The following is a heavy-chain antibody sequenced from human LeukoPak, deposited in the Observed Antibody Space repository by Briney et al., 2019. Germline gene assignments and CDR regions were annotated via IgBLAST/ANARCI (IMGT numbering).Heavy chain of an antibody. CDR2: IHHSGSS. J-gene: IGHJ4*02. D-gene: IGHD3-10*01. CDR3: ARGGNRFGGFYFDY. V-gene: IGHV4-31*03. Sequence: SETVSLNCTVPANSRSSGGHYWAWIRKLPEKGLASIGFIHHSGSSRHNPSLKDRVAISVGASRTQFALRLSSVTAADTAIYYCARGGNRFGGFYFDYWGQGIQVIVSS. CDR1: ANSRSSGGHY.